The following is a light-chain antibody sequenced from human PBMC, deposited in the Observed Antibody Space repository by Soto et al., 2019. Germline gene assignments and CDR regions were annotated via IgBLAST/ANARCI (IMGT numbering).Light chain of an antibody. CDR1: QGVSSY. V-gene: IGKV3-20*01. J-gene: IGKJ5*01. CDR3: QQYGSSLPIT. Sequence: EIVLTQSPGTLSLSPGERATVSCRASQGVSSYLAWYQQKPGQAPRLLIYDASNRATGIPARFSGSGSGTDFTLTISRLEPEDFAVYYCQQYGSSLPITFGQGTRLEIK. CDR2: DAS.